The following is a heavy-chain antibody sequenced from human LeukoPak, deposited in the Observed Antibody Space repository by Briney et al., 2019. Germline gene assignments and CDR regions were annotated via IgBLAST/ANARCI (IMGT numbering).Heavy chain of an antibody. CDR2: ISGGGGSA. D-gene: IGHD5-18*01. CDR3: AKGRGYSEY. V-gene: IGHV3-23*01. J-gene: IGHJ4*02. CDR1: GFTFSSYA. Sequence: GGSLRLSCAASGFTFSSYAMSWVRQAPGKGLEWVSVISGGGGSAYYADSVKGRFTISRDNSKNTLYLQMNSLRAEDTAVYYCAKGRGYSEYWGQGTLVTVSS.